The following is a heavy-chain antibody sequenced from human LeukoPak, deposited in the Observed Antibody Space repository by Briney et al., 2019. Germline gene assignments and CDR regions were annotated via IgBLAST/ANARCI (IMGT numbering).Heavy chain of an antibody. Sequence: AGGSLRLSCVGSGFTFRSHAMSWVRQAPEKGLEFVSGIYENGGTTYYADSVKGRFSISRDNSKNTLYLQMDSLRGEDTAIYYCTKGPWDLPHAFDIWGLGTMVTVSS. D-gene: IGHD1-26*01. CDR1: GFTFRSHA. V-gene: IGHV3-23*01. CDR2: IYENGGTT. J-gene: IGHJ3*02. CDR3: TKGPWDLPHAFDI.